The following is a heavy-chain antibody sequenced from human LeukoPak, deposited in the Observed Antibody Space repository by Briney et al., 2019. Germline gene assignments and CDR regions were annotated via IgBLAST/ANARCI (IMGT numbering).Heavy chain of an antibody. CDR1: GGSISSGGYY. V-gene: IGHV4-31*03. CDR2: IYYSGST. Sequence: SQTLSLTCTVSGGSISSGGYYWRWIRQHPGKGLEWIGYIYYSGSTYYNPSLKSRVTISVDTSKNQFSLKLSSVTAADTAVYYCATRYSSSSIHPVRFDYWGQGTLVTVSS. J-gene: IGHJ4*02. D-gene: IGHD6-6*01. CDR3: ATRYSSSSIHPVRFDY.